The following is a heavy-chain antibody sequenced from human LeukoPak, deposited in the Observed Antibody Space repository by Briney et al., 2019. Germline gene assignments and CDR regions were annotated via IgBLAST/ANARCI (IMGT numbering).Heavy chain of an antibody. Sequence: GGSLRLSCAASGFTFSSYAMSWVRQAPGKGLEWVSAISGSGTSTYYADSVRGPFTISRDNSKNTLYLQMNSLRAEDTAVYYCAKDEGEGGWSALDYWGQGTLVTVSS. V-gene: IGHV3-23*01. CDR1: GFTFSSYA. CDR2: ISGSGTST. CDR3: AKDEGEGGWSALDY. D-gene: IGHD6-19*01. J-gene: IGHJ4*02.